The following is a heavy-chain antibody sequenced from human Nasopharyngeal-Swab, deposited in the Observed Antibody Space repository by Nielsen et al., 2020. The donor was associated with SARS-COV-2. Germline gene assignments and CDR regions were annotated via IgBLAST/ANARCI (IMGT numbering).Heavy chain of an antibody. Sequence: GESLKISCAVSGLTVSSTYMSWVRQAPGKGLEWVSVTEIGGTTHYADPVKGRFSISRDSSTNTLYLQMNNVRAEDTAVYYCARDLGGGYCTTTNCTGSWGQGTLVTVSS. CDR1: GLTVSSTY. J-gene: IGHJ1*01. CDR2: TEIGGTT. D-gene: IGHD2-2*01. V-gene: IGHV3-53*01. CDR3: ARDLGGGYCTTTNCTGS.